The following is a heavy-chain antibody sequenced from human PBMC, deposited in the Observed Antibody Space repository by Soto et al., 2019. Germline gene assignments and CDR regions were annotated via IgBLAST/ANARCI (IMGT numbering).Heavy chain of an antibody. Sequence: QVQLQESGPELVKPSETLSLTCTVSGGSVSSGSYYWSWIRQPPGKGLEWIGYIYYSGSTNYNPSLKSRVTISVDTFKNQFSLKLSSVTAADTAVYYCARNPATAGTGWFDPWGQGTLVTVSS. CDR2: IYYSGST. J-gene: IGHJ5*02. CDR1: GGSVSSGSYY. CDR3: ARNPATAGTGWFDP. D-gene: IGHD1-1*01. V-gene: IGHV4-61*01.